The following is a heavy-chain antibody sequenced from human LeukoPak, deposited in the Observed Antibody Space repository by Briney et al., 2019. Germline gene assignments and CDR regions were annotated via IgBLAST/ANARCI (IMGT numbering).Heavy chain of an antibody. J-gene: IGHJ4*02. CDR3: ARSLHISAPFDV. CDR2: IYTSGYT. Sequence: SETLSLTCTVSGDSLSSSYWSWVRQPAGKGLEWIGRIYTSGYTNYNPSLKSRVTVSVDTSKNQFSLKLSSLTAADTAVYYCARSLHISAPFDVWGQGTLVTVSS. CDR1: GDSLSSSY. D-gene: IGHD2-21*01. V-gene: IGHV4-4*07.